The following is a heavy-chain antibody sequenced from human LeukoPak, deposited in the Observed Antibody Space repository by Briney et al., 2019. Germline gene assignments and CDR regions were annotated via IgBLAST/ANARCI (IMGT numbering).Heavy chain of an antibody. CDR3: ARYTTIYYDSSGYYLDY. V-gene: IGHV1-18*01. J-gene: IGHJ4*02. CDR1: GYTFTSYG. Sequence: GASVKVSCKASGYTFTSYGISWVRQAPGQGLEWMGWISAYNGNTNYAQKLQGRVTMTTDTSTSTAYMELRSLRSDDTAVYYCARYTTIYYDSSGYYLDYWGQGTLVTVSS. D-gene: IGHD3-22*01. CDR2: ISAYNGNT.